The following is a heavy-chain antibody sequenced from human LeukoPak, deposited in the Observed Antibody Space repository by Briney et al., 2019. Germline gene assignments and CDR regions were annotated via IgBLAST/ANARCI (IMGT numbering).Heavy chain of an antibody. Sequence: TSETLSLTCTVSGGSISSYYWSWIRQPPGKGLEWIGYIYYSGSTNYNPSLKSRVTISVDTSKNQFSLKLSSVTAADTAVYYCARHRSTLTGYSYGMGYYSYGMDVWGQGTTVTVSS. D-gene: IGHD5-18*01. J-gene: IGHJ6*02. CDR3: ARHRSTLTGYSYGMGYYSYGMDV. V-gene: IGHV4-59*08. CDR2: IYYSGST. CDR1: GGSISSYY.